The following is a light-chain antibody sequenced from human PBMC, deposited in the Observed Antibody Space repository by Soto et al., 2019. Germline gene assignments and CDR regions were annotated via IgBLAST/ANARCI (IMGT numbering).Light chain of an antibody. CDR3: SSHTFGSIVV. Sequence: QSTLTQLACVSGSPGQSITISCTTTSSYIGAYNYVSWYQQHTGKAPKLIIYDVTSRPSGVSNRFSGSKSGNTASLTISGLQAEDEADYFCSSHTFGSIVVFGGGTKLTVL. CDR2: DVT. V-gene: IGLV2-14*03. CDR1: SSYIGAYNY. J-gene: IGLJ2*01.